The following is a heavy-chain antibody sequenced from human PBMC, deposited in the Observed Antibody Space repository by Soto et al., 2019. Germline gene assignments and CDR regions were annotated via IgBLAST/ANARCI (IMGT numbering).Heavy chain of an antibody. Sequence: QPGGSLRLSCAASGVTFASYVMRWVRQTPGKGLEWVSSISGSGGNTYYTDSVRGRFTISRDNSKNTLYLQMNNLRAEDTAIYYCAREPYATGGYYSDYWGRGTLVTVSS. V-gene: IGHV3-23*01. CDR2: ISGSGGNT. CDR1: GVTFASYV. J-gene: IGHJ4*02. D-gene: IGHD3-22*01. CDR3: AREPYATGGYYSDY.